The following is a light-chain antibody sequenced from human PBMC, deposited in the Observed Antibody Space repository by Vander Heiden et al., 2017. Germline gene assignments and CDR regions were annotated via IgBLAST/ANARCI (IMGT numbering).Light chain of an antibody. J-gene: IGLJ2*01. CDR1: SSDVGDDNY. CDR3: SSYTSSSLVV. CDR2: DVS. V-gene: IGLV2-14*03. Sequence: QSALTQPASVSGYPVQSLTISCTGTSSDVGDDNYVSWYHQHPGKAPKLRMYDVSNRSAGVSNRFSVSKSGNTASLTISGLQAEDEADYYCSSYTSSSLVVFGGGTKLTVL.